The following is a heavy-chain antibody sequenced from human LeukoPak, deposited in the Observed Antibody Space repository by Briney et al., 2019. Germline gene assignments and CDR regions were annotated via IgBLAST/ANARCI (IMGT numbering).Heavy chain of an antibody. J-gene: IGHJ5*02. CDR2: ISSSSSYI. CDR3: ARDRMYGSGLDWFDP. D-gene: IGHD3-10*01. CDR1: GFTFSSYS. Sequence: PGGSLRLSCAASGFTFSSYSMNWVRQAPGKGLEWVSSISSSSSYIYYADSVKGRFTISRDNAKNSLYLQMNSLRAEDTVVYYCARDRMYGSGLDWFDPWGQGTLVTVSS. V-gene: IGHV3-21*01.